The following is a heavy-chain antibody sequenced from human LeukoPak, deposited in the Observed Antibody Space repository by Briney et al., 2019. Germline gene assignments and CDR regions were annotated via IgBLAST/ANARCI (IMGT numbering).Heavy chain of an antibody. Sequence: ASVKVSCKASGYTFTGYYMHWVRQAPGQGLEWMGWINPNSGGTNYAQKFQGRVTMTRDTSISTAYMELSRLRSDDTAVYYCARIFMVRGVFRNWFDPWGQGTLVTVSS. V-gene: IGHV1-2*02. D-gene: IGHD3-10*01. J-gene: IGHJ5*02. CDR1: GYTFTGYY. CDR3: ARIFMVRGVFRNWFDP. CDR2: INPNSGGT.